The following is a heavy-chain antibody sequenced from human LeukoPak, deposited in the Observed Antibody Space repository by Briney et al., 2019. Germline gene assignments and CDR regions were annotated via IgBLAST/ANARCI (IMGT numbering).Heavy chain of an antibody. CDR3: AREWAMVRGVIPPYNWFDP. CDR2: IYYSGST. CDR1: GGSVSSGSYY. Sequence: PSETLSLTCTVSGGSVSSGSYYWSWIRQPPGKGLEWIGYIYYSGSTNYNPSLKSRVTISVDTSKNQFSLKLSSVTAADTAVYYCAREWAMVRGVIPPYNWFDPWGQGTLSPSPQ. V-gene: IGHV4-61*01. J-gene: IGHJ5*02. D-gene: IGHD3-10*01.